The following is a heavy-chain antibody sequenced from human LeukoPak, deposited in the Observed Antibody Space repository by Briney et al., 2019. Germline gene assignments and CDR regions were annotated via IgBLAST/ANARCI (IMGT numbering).Heavy chain of an antibody. CDR1: GFTFDDYA. CDR2: INWNGGST. D-gene: IGHD3-22*01. CDR3: ARDHYYDSSGYTPAGDAFDI. J-gene: IGHJ3*02. Sequence: PGGSLRLSCAASGFTFDDYAMSWVRQAPGKGLEWVSDINWNGGSTGYADSMKGRFTISRDNAKNSLYLQMNSPRAEDTAVYYCARDHYYDSSGYTPAGDAFDIWGQGTMVTVSS. V-gene: IGHV3-20*04.